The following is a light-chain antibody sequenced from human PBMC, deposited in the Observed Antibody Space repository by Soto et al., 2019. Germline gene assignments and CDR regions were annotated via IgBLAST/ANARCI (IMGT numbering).Light chain of an antibody. J-gene: IGKJ3*01. CDR1: QSVSSY. CDR3: HQRSNWPYT. CDR2: DAS. V-gene: IGKV3-11*01. Sequence: EIVLTQSPATLSLSPGERATLTCRASQSVSSYLAWSQQKPGQAPRLLIYDASNRAPGVPARFSGRGSGTDFTLTISCLEPEDFAVSYCHQRSNWPYTFGPRTKVDVK.